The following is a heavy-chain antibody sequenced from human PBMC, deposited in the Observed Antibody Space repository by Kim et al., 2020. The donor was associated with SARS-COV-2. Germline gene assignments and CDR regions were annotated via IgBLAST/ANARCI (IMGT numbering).Heavy chain of an antibody. J-gene: IGHJ6*02. D-gene: IGHD4-17*01. CDR3: ARDVLRMTTVTTGMDV. V-gene: IGHV1-69*13. CDR2: IIPIFGTA. CDR1: GGTFSSYA. Sequence: SVKVSCKASGGTFSSYAISWVRQAPGQGLEWMGGIIPIFGTANYAQKFQGRVTITADESTSTAYMELSSLRSEDTAVYYCARDVLRMTTVTTGMDVWGQGTTVTVSS.